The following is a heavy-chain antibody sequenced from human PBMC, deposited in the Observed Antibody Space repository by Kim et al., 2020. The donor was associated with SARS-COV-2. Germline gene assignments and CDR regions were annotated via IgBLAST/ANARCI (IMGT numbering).Heavy chain of an antibody. J-gene: IGHJ4*02. V-gene: IGHV4-34*01. CDR3: ARRGRYFDWLPFDY. D-gene: IGHD3-9*01. Sequence: SETLSLTCAVYGGSFSGYYWSWIRQPPGKGLEWIGEINHSGSTNYNPSLKSRVTISVDTSKNQFSLKLSSVTAADTAVYYCARRGRYFDWLPFDYWGQGTLVTVSS. CDR2: INHSGST. CDR1: GGSFSGYY.